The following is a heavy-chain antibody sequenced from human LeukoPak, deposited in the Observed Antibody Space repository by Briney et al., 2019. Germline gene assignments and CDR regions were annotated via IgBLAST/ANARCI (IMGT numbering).Heavy chain of an antibody. D-gene: IGHD2/OR15-2a*01. Sequence: GGSLRLSCAASGFTFSSYGMHWVRQASGKGLEWVGRIRSKVNNYATAYAASVKGRFTISRDDSKNTAYLQMNSLKSEDTAVYYCTRTFSYYMDVWGKGTTVTVSS. CDR3: TRTFSYYMDV. CDR2: IRSKVNNYAT. J-gene: IGHJ6*03. CDR1: GFTFSSYG. V-gene: IGHV3-73*01.